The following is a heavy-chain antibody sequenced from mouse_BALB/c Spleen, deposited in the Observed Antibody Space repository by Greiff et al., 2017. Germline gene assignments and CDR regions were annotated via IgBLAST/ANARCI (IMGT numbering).Heavy chain of an antibody. CDR2: IRLKSNNYAT. Sequence: EVMLVESGGGLVQPGGSMKLSCVASGFTFSNYWMNWVRQSPEKGLEWVAEIRLKSNNYATHYAESVKGRFTISRDDSKSSVYLQMNNLRAEDTGIYYCTRLRGNWYFDVWGAGTTVTVSS. CDR1: GFTFSNYW. CDR3: TRLRGNWYFDV. J-gene: IGHJ1*01. V-gene: IGHV6-6*02.